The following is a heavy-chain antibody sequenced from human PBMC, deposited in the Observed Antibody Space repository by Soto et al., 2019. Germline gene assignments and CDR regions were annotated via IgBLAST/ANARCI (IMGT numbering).Heavy chain of an antibody. J-gene: IGHJ6*03. Sequence: QVQLVQSGAEVKKPGFSVKVSCKASGGTLSSYTISWVRQAAGQGLEWKGRIIPILGIANYAQKFQGRVTISADKCRSTAYMELGSERSEDTAVYYCSRSGRSSTSFDGDYYYHYYMEVWGKGTTVTVSS. D-gene: IGHD2-2*01. CDR2: IIPILGIA. CDR3: SRSGRSSTSFDGDYYYHYYMEV. CDR1: GGTLSSYT. V-gene: IGHV1-69*02.